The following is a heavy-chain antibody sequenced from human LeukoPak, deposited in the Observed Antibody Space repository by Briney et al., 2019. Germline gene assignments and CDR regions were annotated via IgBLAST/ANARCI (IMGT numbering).Heavy chain of an antibody. CDR3: ARHGSYYFDY. V-gene: IGHV4-59*08. CDR2: IYNSGSI. CDR1: GGSISSYF. J-gene: IGHJ4*02. Sequence: SSETLSLTCTVSGGSISSYFWSWIRQPPEKGLEWIGYIYNSGSINYNPSLKSRVTISVDTSKNQFSLKLSSVTVADTAVYYCARHGSYYFDYWGQGTLVTVSS. D-gene: IGHD3-10*01.